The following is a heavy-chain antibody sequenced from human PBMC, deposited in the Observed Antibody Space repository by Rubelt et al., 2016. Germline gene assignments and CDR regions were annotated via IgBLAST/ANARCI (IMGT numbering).Heavy chain of an antibody. Sequence: QITLNESGPTLVKPTQTLTLTCTFSGFSLSTSGVGVGWIRQPPGKALEWLGLIYWDDDKRFNSSLKSRLTITKDTAKNQVVLTVTNMGPVDTATYFCAHRSLWLFDYWGQGTLVTVSS. CDR1: GFSLSTSGVG. V-gene: IGHV2-5*02. J-gene: IGHJ4*02. D-gene: IGHD6-19*01. CDR3: AHRSLWLFDY. CDR2: IYWDDDK.